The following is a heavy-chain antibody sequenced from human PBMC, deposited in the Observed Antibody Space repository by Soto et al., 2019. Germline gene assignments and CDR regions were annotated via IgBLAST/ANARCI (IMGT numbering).Heavy chain of an antibody. CDR3: AKDRWVGAATCLDFDY. J-gene: IGHJ4*02. CDR2: ISYDGSNL. Sequence: QVQLVESGGGVVQPGRSLRLSCAASGFTFSSYGMHWVRQAPGKGLEWVTFISYDGSNLYYADSVKGRFTISRDNSKNTLYLQMTSLRAEDTAVYYCAKDRWVGAATCLDFDYWGQGTLVTVSS. V-gene: IGHV3-30*18. D-gene: IGHD2-15*01. CDR1: GFTFSSYG.